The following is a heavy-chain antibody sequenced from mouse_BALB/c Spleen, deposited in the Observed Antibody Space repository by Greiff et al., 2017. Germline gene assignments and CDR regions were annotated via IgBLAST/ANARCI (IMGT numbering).Heavy chain of an antibody. Sequence: QVQLKESGAELAKPGASVKMSCKASGYTFTSYWMHWVKQRPGQGLEWIGYINPSTGYTEYNQKFKDKATLTADKSSSTAYMQLSSLTSEDSAVYYCARKGAPSFDYWGQGTTLTVSS. D-gene: IGHD3-1*01. J-gene: IGHJ2*01. CDR2: INPSTGYT. V-gene: IGHV1-7*01. CDR1: GYTFTSYW. CDR3: ARKGAPSFDY.